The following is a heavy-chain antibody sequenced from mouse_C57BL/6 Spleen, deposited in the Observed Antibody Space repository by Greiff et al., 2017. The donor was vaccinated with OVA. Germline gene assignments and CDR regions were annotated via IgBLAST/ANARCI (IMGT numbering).Heavy chain of an antibody. CDR3: ARGGTTVVAPYYYAMDY. J-gene: IGHJ4*01. D-gene: IGHD1-1*01. CDR2: IDPANGNT. V-gene: IGHV14-3*01. CDR1: GFNIKNTY. Sequence: VQLQQSVAELVRPGASVKLSCTASGFNIKNTYMHWVKQRPEQGLEWIGRIDPANGNTKYAPKFQGQATITADTSSNTAYLQLSSLTAEDTAIYYCARGGTTVVAPYYYAMDYWGQGTSVTVSA.